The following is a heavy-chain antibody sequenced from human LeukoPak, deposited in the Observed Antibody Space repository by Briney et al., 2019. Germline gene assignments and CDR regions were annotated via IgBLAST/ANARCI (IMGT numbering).Heavy chain of an antibody. V-gene: IGHV4-59*02. CDR3: ARVATGAEPFDP. Sequence: SETLSLTCTVSGASVSNYYWSWIRQPPEKELEWIGYVSNSGSTDYHPSLKSRVTISVDTSKNLFSLKLSPVTAADTAVYYCARVATGAEPFDPWGQGTLVTVSS. CDR2: VSNSGST. J-gene: IGHJ5*02. CDR1: GASVSNYY. D-gene: IGHD1-1*01.